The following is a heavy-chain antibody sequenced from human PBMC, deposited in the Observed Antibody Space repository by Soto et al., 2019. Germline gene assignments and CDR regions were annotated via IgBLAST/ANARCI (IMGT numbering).Heavy chain of an antibody. V-gene: IGHV3-21*01. J-gene: IGHJ6*02. D-gene: IGHD5-18*01. CDR3: ARENFVDTAMVEGVLGGMDV. CDR1: GFTFSSYS. CDR2: ISSSSSYI. Sequence: GGSLRLSCAASGFTFSSYSMNWVRQAPGKGLEWVSSISSSSSYIYYADSVKGRFTISRDNAKNSLYLQMNSLRAEDTAVYYCARENFVDTAMVEGVLGGMDVWGQGTTVTVSS.